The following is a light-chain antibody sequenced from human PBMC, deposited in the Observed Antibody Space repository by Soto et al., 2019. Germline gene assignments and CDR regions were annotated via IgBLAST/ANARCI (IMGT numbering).Light chain of an antibody. CDR3: QHYGSSPFT. J-gene: IGKJ3*01. CDR1: LSVSSNY. V-gene: IGKV3-20*01. Sequence: EIVLTQSPGTLSLSPGERATLSCRASLSVSSNYLAWYQQKPGQAPRLLVYGASIRATGIPDRFSGSGSGTDLTLTISRVEPEDFAVYYCQHYGSSPFTFGPGTRVDIK. CDR2: GAS.